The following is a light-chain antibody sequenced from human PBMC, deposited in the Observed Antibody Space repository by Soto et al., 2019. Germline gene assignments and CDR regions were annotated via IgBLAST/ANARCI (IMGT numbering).Light chain of an antibody. Sequence: QSALTQPRSVSGSPGQSVTISCTGTSSDVGTYNFVSWYQQHPGKAPKFMIYDVTKRPSGVPDRFSGSKSGNTASLTISGLQAEDEADYYCGSYVGSYTSYVFGTGTKVTV. V-gene: IGLV2-11*01. CDR3: GSYVGSYTSYV. CDR1: SSDVGTYNF. CDR2: DVT. J-gene: IGLJ1*01.